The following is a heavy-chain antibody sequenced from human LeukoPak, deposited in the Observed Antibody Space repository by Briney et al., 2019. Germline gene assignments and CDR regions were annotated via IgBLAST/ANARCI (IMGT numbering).Heavy chain of an antibody. V-gene: IGHV4-34*01. J-gene: IGHJ4*02. CDR2: INHRRST. Sequence: PSETLSLTCAVYGGSFSGYYWSWIRQPPGKGLEWIGEINHRRSTNYNPSLKSRVTMSVDTSKNQFSLNLSSVTAADTAVYYCARGTAWWPYSLDDWGQGSLVTVSS. CDR1: GGSFSGYY. CDR3: ARGTAWWPYSLDD. D-gene: IGHD2-15*01.